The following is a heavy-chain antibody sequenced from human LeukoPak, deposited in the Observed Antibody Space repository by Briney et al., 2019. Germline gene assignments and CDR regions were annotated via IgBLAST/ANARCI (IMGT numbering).Heavy chain of an antibody. CDR2: ISWNSDGI. Sequence: PGRSLRLSCAASGFTFDDYAMYWVRQVPGKGLEWVSGISWNSDGIGYADSVKGRFTISRDNAKNSLYLQMNSLRDEDTALYYCAKGIGSYVLYYFDYWGQGTLVTVSS. V-gene: IGHV3-9*01. D-gene: IGHD1-26*01. CDR3: AKGIGSYVLYYFDY. CDR1: GFTFDDYA. J-gene: IGHJ4*02.